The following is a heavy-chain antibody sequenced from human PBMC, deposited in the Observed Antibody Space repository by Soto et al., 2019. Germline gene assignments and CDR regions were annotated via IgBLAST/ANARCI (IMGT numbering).Heavy chain of an antibody. Sequence: QLQLQESGPGLVKPSETLSLTCTVSGGSISSSSYYWGWIRQPPGKGLEWIGSIYYSGSTYYNPSLKSRVTISVDTSKNQFSLKLSSVTAADTAVYYCARHDGRDYVWGSYRYVEDYWGQGTLVTVSS. CDR2: IYYSGST. CDR1: GGSISSSSYY. V-gene: IGHV4-39*01. D-gene: IGHD3-16*02. J-gene: IGHJ4*02. CDR3: ARHDGRDYVWGSYRYVEDY.